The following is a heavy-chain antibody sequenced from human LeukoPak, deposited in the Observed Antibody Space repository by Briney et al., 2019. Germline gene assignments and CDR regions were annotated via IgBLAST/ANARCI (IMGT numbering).Heavy chain of an antibody. CDR2: IYPGDSDT. CDR1: GYTFASYW. CDR3: ARQAQIYRGSYYFDY. D-gene: IGHD5-12*01. J-gene: IGHJ4*02. Sequence: GESLKISCKGSGYTFASYWIGWVRQMPGKGLEWMGIIYPGDSDTRYGPSFQGQVTISADKSITTAYLQFNSLKASDTAMYYRARQAQIYRGSYYFDYWGQGTLVTVSS. V-gene: IGHV5-51*01.